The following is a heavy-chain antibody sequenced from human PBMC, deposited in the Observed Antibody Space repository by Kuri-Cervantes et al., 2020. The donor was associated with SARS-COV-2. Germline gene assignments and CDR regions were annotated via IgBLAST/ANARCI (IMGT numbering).Heavy chain of an antibody. J-gene: IGHJ1*01. D-gene: IGHD3-10*01. V-gene: IGHV3-48*04. Sequence: LSLICAASGFTFSSYSMNWVRQAPGKGLEWVSYISSSSSTIYYADSVKGRFTISRDNAKNSLYLQMNSLRAEDTAVYYCARAQNTYGSGSYVYFQHWGQGTLVTVSS. CDR1: GFTFSSYS. CDR2: ISSSSSTI. CDR3: ARAQNTYGSGSYVYFQH.